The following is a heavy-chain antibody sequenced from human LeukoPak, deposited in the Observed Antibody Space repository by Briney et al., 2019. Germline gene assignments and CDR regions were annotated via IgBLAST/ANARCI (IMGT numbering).Heavy chain of an antibody. Sequence: ASVKVSCKASGYTFTGYYMHWVRQAPGQGLEWMGWINPNSGGTNYAQKFQGRVTMTRDTSISTAYMELSRLGSDDTAVYYCARDTALADAFDIWGQGTMVTVSS. CDR1: GYTFTGYY. CDR2: INPNSGGT. D-gene: IGHD5-18*01. V-gene: IGHV1-2*02. CDR3: ARDTALADAFDI. J-gene: IGHJ3*02.